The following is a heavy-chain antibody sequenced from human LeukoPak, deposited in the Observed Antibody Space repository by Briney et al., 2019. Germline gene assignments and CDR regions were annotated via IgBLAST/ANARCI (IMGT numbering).Heavy chain of an antibody. V-gene: IGHV3-33*03. CDR3: ATNYYDSSGYYYRVDY. J-gene: IGHJ4*02. CDR2: LWSDGIKT. D-gene: IGHD3-22*01. Sequence: GGSLRLSCAASGFTFTNYPMHWVRQAPGKGLEWVAVLWSDGIKTDYADSVKGRFTISRDDSKNTLYLQMNSLRAEDTAVYYCATNYYDSSGYYYRVDYWGQGTLVTVSS. CDR1: GFTFTNYP.